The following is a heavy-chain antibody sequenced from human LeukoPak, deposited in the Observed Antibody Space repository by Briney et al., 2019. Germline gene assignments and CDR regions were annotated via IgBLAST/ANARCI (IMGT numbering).Heavy chain of an antibody. CDR3: AKESHLSYGGTFYIDC. V-gene: IGHV3-30*02. Sequence: GGSLRLSCAASGVTFSSYGMNWVRQAPGKGLECVAFIRYDGSNEYYIDSVKGRFTISRDISKSTLYLQMNSLRAEDTAVYYCAKESHLSYGGTFYIDCWDQGTLVTVSS. CDR1: GVTFSSYG. D-gene: IGHD1-26*01. J-gene: IGHJ4*02. CDR2: IRYDGSNE.